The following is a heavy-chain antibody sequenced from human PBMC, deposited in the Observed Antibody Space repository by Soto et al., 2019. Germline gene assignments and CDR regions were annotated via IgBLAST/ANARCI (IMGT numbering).Heavy chain of an antibody. CDR3: ARDLSVAGPDY. D-gene: IGHD6-19*01. J-gene: IGHJ4*02. CDR1: VFTFRIYA. V-gene: IGHV3-30*03. Sequence: GGSLGVSCAASVFTFRIYAMPWVGQAPGKGLEWVAVISYDESDKYYADSLKGRFTISRDNSKNTLYLQMNSLRGEDTAVYYCARDLSVAGPDYWGQGTLVTVSS. CDR2: ISYDESDK.